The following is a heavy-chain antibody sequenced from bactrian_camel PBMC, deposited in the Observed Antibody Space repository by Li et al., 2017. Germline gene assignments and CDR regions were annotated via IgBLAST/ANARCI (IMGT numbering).Heavy chain of an antibody. D-gene: IGHD1*01. V-gene: IGHV3S31*01. J-gene: IGHJ4*01. CDR2: IYSGGGSA. CDR3: AARWTGYCSHVGVPSFPY. CDR1: GYIPGSHC. Sequence: DVQLVESGGGSVQAGGSLKLSCATSGYIPGSHCMAWFRQPPGQEREGVGGIYSGGGSAYYVDSVKDRFTVSRDNAEMTLQMNSLKPEDTGMYYCAARWTGYCSHVGVPSFPYRGQGTQVTVS.